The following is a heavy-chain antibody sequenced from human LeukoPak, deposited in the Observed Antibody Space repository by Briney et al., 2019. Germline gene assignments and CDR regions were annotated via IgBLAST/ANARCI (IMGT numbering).Heavy chain of an antibody. CDR2: ISYDGSNK. D-gene: IGHD2-21*02. Sequence: GGSLRLSCAASGFTFSSYAMHWVRQAPGKGLEWVAVISYDGSNKYYADSVKGRFTISRDNSKNTLYLQMNSLRAEDTAVYYCARDRMVTLYYFEYWGQGTLVTVSS. CDR1: GFTFSSYA. J-gene: IGHJ4*02. V-gene: IGHV3-30-3*01. CDR3: ARDRMVTLYYFEY.